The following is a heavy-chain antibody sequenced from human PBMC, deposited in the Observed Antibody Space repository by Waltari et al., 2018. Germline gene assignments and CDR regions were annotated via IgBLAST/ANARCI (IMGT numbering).Heavy chain of an antibody. CDR3: ARHISIAVADY. CDR1: GGSISSSSYY. Sequence: QLQLQESGPGLVKPSETLSLTCTVSGGSISSSSYYWGWIRQPPGKGLEWIGSIYYSGSTDSNPSLKSGVTISVDTSKIQFSLTVSSVTAADTAVYYCARHISIAVADYWGQGTLVTVSS. CDR2: IYYSGST. D-gene: IGHD6-19*01. J-gene: IGHJ4*02. V-gene: IGHV4-39*01.